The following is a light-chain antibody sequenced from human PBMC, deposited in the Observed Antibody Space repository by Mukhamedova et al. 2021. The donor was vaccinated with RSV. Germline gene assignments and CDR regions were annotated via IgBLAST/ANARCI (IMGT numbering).Light chain of an antibody. V-gene: IGKV3-20*01. CDR3: QQYAASPCS. Sequence: MGSQSVGNNYLAWFQQKPGQPPRLLIDGASSRATGIPDRFSGSGSGTDFTLTISRLEPEDFVVYYCQQYAASPCSFGQGTKLEIK. CDR2: GAS. J-gene: IGKJ2*04. CDR1: QSVGNNY.